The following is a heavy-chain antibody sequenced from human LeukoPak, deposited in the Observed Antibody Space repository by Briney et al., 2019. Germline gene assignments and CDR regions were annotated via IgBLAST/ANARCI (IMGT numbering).Heavy chain of an antibody. J-gene: IGHJ4*02. CDR2: IIPIFGTA. V-gene: IGHV1-69*13. D-gene: IGHD2-2*01. CDR3: ARSNQLPRRDNFDY. CDR1: GGTFSSYA. Sequence: SVKVSCKASGGTFSSYAISWVRQAPGQGLEWMGGIIPIFGTANYAQKFQGRVTITADESTSTDYMELSSMRSADTAVYYCARSNQLPRRDNFDYWGQGTLVTVSS.